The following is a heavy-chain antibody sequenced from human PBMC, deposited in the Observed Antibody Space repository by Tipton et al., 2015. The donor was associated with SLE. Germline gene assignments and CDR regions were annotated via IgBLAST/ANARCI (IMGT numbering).Heavy chain of an antibody. CDR1: GFTFSNYA. CDR3: ARSPVDYWNGYSA. D-gene: IGHD3-3*01. J-gene: IGHJ4*02. Sequence: SLRLSCEGSGFTFSNYAMSWVRQAPGKGLEWVSAITGSGDRTYHIDSVKGRFTISRDNSKNSLYLQMNGLRAEDTAVYYCARSPVDYWNGYSAWGPGTLVAVSS. V-gene: IGHV3-23*01. CDR2: ITGSGDRT.